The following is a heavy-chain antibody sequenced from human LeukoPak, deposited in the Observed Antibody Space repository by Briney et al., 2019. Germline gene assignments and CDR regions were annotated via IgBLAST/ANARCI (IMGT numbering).Heavy chain of an antibody. CDR2: IKSKTDGGTT. J-gene: IGHJ4*02. Sequence: GGSLRLSCAASGFTFSNAWMSWVRQAPGKGLEWVGRIKSKTDGGTTDYAAPVKGRFTISRDDSKSIAYLQMNSLKTEDTAVYYCTSLGYCTGGSCKNYFDYWGQGTLVTVSS. CDR1: GFTFSNAW. V-gene: IGHV3-15*01. D-gene: IGHD2-15*01. CDR3: TSLGYCTGGSCKNYFDY.